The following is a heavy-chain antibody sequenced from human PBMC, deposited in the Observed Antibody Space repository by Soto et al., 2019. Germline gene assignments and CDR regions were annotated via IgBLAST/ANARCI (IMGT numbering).Heavy chain of an antibody. D-gene: IGHD3-3*01. CDR1: GFTFSSYA. V-gene: IGHV3-30-3*01. Sequence: QVQLVESGGGVVQPGRSLRLSCAASGFTFSSYAMHGVRQAPGKGLEGVAVISYDGSNKYYADSVKGRFTISRDNSKNTLYLQMNSLRAEDTAVYYCARGGDFWSGSPPYYYYGMDVWGQGTTVTVSS. CDR2: ISYDGSNK. J-gene: IGHJ6*02. CDR3: ARGGDFWSGSPPYYYYGMDV.